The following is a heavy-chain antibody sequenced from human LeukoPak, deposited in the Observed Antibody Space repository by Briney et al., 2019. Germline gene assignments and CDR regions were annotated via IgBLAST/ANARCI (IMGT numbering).Heavy chain of an antibody. V-gene: IGHV4-30-4*01. CDR3: ARDRSDYSRSGSYIDY. D-gene: IGHD3-10*01. J-gene: IGHJ4*02. CDR2: IYYSGST. Sequence: SQTLSLTCTVSGGSISSGDYYWSWIRQPPGKGLEWIGYIYYSGSTYYNPSLKSRVTISVDTSKNQFSLKLSSVTAADTAVYYCARDRSDYSRSGSYIDYWGQGTLVTVSS. CDR1: GGSISSGDYY.